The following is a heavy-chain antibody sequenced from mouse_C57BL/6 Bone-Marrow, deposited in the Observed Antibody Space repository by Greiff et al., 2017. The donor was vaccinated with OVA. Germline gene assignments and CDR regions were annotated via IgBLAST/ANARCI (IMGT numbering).Heavy chain of an antibody. V-gene: IGHV5-17*01. CDR1: GFSFSDSG. J-gene: IGHJ2*01. CDR3: ARPFFYDYDSYFDY. D-gene: IGHD2-4*01. Sequence: VMLVESGGGLVKPGGSLQLSCAASGFSFSDSGLHWVRPAPETGLEWVAYISSGSSTIYYADTVKGRFTISRDNAKNTLFLQMTSLRSEDTAMYYCARPFFYDYDSYFDYWGQGTTLTVSS. CDR2: ISSGSSTI.